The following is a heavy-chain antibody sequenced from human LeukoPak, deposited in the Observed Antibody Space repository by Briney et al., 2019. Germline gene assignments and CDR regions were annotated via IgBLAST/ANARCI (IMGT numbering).Heavy chain of an antibody. V-gene: IGHV3-30*18. Sequence: GGSLRLSCAASGFTFSSYAMSWVRQAPGKGLEWVAVISYDGSNKYYADSVKGRFTISRDNSKNTLYLQMNSLRAEDTAVYYCAKDSNYYDSSGTVNWFDPWGQGTLVTVSS. CDR3: AKDSNYYDSSGTVNWFDP. CDR1: GFTFSSYA. D-gene: IGHD3-22*01. CDR2: ISYDGSNK. J-gene: IGHJ5*02.